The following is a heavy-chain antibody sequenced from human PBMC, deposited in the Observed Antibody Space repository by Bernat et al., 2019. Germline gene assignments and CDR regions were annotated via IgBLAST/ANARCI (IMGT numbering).Heavy chain of an antibody. D-gene: IGHD1-26*01. CDR1: GYTFTSYY. V-gene: IGHV1-46*01. CDR3: ARVANSGRYYPHFDY. Sequence: QVQLVQSGAEVKKPGASVKVSCKASGYTFTSYYMHWVRQAPGQGLECMGMINPNGGSTSYAQKFQGRVTMTRDTSTSTVYMELSSLRSEDTAVYYCARVANSGRYYPHFDYWGQGTLVTVSS. J-gene: IGHJ4*02. CDR2: INPNGGST.